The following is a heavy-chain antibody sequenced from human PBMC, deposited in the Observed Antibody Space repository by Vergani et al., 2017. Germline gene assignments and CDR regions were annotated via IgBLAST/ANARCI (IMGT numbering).Heavy chain of an antibody. J-gene: IGHJ5*02. CDR2: ISAYNGNT. V-gene: IGHV1-18*01. Sequence: QVQLVQSGAEVKKPGASVKVSCKASGYTFTSYGISWVRQAPGQGLEWMAWISAYNGNTNYAQKLQGRVTMTTDTSTSTAYMELRSLRSDDTAVYYCARVLTQWPHREGNWFDPWGQGTLVTVSS. CDR3: ARVLTQWPHREGNWFDP. D-gene: IGHD6-19*01. CDR1: GYTFTSYG.